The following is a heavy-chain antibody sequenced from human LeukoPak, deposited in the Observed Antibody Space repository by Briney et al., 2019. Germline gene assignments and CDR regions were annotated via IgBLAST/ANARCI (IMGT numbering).Heavy chain of an antibody. J-gene: IGHJ4*02. Sequence: PGGSLRLSCAASGFTFSSYSMNWVRQAPGKGLEWVSSISSSSSYIYYADSVKGRFTISRDNSKNTLYLQMNSLRAEDTAVYYCAKDLGYYDSSGPAHYWGQGTLVTVSS. CDR2: ISSSSSYI. CDR3: AKDLGYYDSSGPAHY. CDR1: GFTFSSYS. D-gene: IGHD3-22*01. V-gene: IGHV3-21*04.